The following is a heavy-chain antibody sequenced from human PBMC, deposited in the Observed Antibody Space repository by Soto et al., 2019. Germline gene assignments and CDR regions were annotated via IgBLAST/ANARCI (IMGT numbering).Heavy chain of an antibody. V-gene: IGHV3-74*01. CDR2: INSDGSST. D-gene: IGHD6-19*01. CDR3: ARDRYSSGWYRHYGMDV. J-gene: IGHJ6*04. Sequence: EVQLVESGGGLVQPGGSLRLSCAASGFTVSIYWMHWVRQAPGKGLVWVSRINSDGSSTSYADSVKGRFTISRDNAKNTLYLQMNSLRAEDTSVYYCARDRYSSGWYRHYGMDVWGKGTTVTVSS. CDR1: GFTVSIYW.